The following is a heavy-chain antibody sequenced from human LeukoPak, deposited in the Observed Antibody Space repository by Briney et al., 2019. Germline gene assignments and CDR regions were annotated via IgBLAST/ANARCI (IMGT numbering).Heavy chain of an antibody. V-gene: IGHV3-21*01. CDR1: GFTFSSYS. Sequence: GGSLTLSCAASGFTFSSYSMNWVRQAPGKGLEWVSSISSSSSYIYYADSVKGRFTISRDNSKNTLYLQMNSLRAEDTAVYYCARVELGLRLGELSSDYWGQGTLVTVSS. CDR3: ARVELGLRLGELSSDY. CDR2: ISSSSSYI. D-gene: IGHD3-16*02. J-gene: IGHJ4*02.